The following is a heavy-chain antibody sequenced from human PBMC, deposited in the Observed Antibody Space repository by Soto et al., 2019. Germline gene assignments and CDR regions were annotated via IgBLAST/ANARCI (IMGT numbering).Heavy chain of an antibody. J-gene: IGHJ5*02. CDR2: IFQSGST. CDR3: ARGRGRYSSGWSWFDP. Sequence: QVQLQESGPGLVEPSGTLSLTCGVSGGTIRSPDWWTWVRQPPGKGLEWIGEIFQSGSTNYTPSLESRVTISVDKSKNQFSLTLPSVTAADTAVYFCARGRGRYSSGWSWFDPWGQGILVTVSS. V-gene: IGHV4-4*02. CDR1: GGTIRSPDW. D-gene: IGHD6-19*01.